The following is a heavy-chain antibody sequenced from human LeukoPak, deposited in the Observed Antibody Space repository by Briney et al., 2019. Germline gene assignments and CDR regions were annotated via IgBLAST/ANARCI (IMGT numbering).Heavy chain of an antibody. CDR1: GGSISSYY. J-gene: IGHJ6*02. Sequence: SETLSLTCTVSGGSISSYYWSWIRQPPGKGLEWIGYIYYSGSTNYNPSLKSRVTISVDTSKNQFSLKLSSVTAADTAVYYCARGVYDFWSGYYPIYYCYYGLDVWGQGTTVTVSS. CDR2: IYYSGST. V-gene: IGHV4-59*01. D-gene: IGHD3-3*01. CDR3: ARGVYDFWSGYYPIYYCYYGLDV.